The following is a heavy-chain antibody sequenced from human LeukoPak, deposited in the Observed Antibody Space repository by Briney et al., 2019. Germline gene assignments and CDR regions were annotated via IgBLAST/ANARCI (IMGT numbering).Heavy chain of an antibody. D-gene: IGHD2-15*01. CDR2: IIPIFGTA. Sequence: VASVKVSCKASGGTFSSYAISWVRQAPGQGLEWMGGIIPIFGTANSAQKFQGRVTITTDESTSTAYMELSSLRSEDTAVYYCAGQDCSGGSCYGGSIDYWGQGTLVTVSS. V-gene: IGHV1-69*05. J-gene: IGHJ4*02. CDR1: GGTFSSYA. CDR3: AGQDCSGGSCYGGSIDY.